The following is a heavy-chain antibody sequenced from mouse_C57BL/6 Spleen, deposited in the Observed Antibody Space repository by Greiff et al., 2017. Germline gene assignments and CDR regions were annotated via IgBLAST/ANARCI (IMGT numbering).Heavy chain of an antibody. Sequence: EVHLVESEGGLVQPGSSMKLSCTASGFTFSDYYMAWVRQVPEKGLEWVANINYDGSSTYYLDSLKSRFIISRDNAKNILYLQMSSLKSEDTATYYCAREGGTGTYYFDYWGQGTTLTVSS. CDR1: GFTFSDYY. J-gene: IGHJ2*01. D-gene: IGHD4-1*01. V-gene: IGHV5-16*01. CDR2: INYDGSST. CDR3: AREGGTGTYYFDY.